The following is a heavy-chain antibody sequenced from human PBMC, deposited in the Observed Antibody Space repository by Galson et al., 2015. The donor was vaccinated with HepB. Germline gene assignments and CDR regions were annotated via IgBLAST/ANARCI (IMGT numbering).Heavy chain of an antibody. Sequence: SVKVSCKASGYTFTSYYMHWVRQAPGQGLEWMGIINPSGGSTSYAQKFQGRITMTRDTSTSTVYMELSSLRSEDTAVYYCARDRPAAWQQLELDFFFYGMDVWGQGTTVTASS. J-gene: IGHJ6*02. CDR1: GYTFTSYY. V-gene: IGHV1-46*01. D-gene: IGHD6-13*01. CDR3: ARDRPAAWQQLELDFFFYGMDV. CDR2: INPSGGST.